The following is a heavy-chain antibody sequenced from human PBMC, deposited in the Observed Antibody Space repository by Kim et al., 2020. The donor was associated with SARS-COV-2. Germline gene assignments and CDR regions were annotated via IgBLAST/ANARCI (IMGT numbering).Heavy chain of an antibody. CDR1: GFTFSSYS. D-gene: IGHD6-19*01. V-gene: IGHV3-21*01. Sequence: GGSLRLSCAASGFTFSSYSMNWVRQAPGKGLEWVSSISSSSSYIYYADSVKGRFTISRDNAKNSLYLQMNSLRAEDTAVYYCARDLSAGSRLDYWGQGTLVTVSS. CDR3: ARDLSAGSRLDY. CDR2: ISSSSSYI. J-gene: IGHJ4*02.